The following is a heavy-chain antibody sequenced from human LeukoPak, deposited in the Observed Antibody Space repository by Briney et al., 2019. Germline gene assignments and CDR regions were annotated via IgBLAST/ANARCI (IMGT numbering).Heavy chain of an antibody. CDR1: GFTFSSYG. CDR3: ATAHDRIVVVKDFGY. Sequence: GGSLRLSSAASGFTFSSYGMHWVRQAPGKGLEWVAFIRYDGSNKYYADSVKGRFTISRDNSKNTLYLQMNSLRAEDTAVYYCATAHDRIVVVKDFGYWGQGTLVTVSS. CDR2: IRYDGSNK. V-gene: IGHV3-30*02. D-gene: IGHD3-22*01. J-gene: IGHJ4*02.